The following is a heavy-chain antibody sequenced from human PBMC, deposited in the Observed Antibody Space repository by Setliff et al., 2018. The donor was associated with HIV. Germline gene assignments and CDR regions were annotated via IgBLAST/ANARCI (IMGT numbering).Heavy chain of an antibody. D-gene: IGHD2-15*01. CDR3: ARYCSGGSCYYAFDY. J-gene: IGHJ4*02. Sequence: SETLSLTCTVSGGSISSHYWSWIRQPPGKGLEWIGSIYYSGSTNYNPSPKSRVTISVDTSKNQFSLKLSSVTAADTAVYYCARYCSGGSCYYAFDYWGQGTQVTVSS. CDR1: GGSISSHY. V-gene: IGHV4-59*11. CDR2: IYYSGST.